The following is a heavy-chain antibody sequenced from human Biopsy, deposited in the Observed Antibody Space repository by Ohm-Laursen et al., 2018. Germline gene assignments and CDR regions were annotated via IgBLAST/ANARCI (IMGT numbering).Heavy chain of an antibody. V-gene: IGHV3-74*01. J-gene: IGHJ4*02. CDR3: ARGGAGGGDY. Sequence: SLRLSCAASGFTFRKYAMSWVRQAPGKGLVWVSRINRDESSTSYADFVKGRFTISRDNAKNTLYLQMNSLRAEDTAVYYCARGGAGGGDYWGQGTLVTVSS. CDR2: INRDESST. CDR1: GFTFRKYA. D-gene: IGHD2-15*01.